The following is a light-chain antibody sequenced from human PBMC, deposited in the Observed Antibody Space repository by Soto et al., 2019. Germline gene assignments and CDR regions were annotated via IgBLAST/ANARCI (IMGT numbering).Light chain of an antibody. CDR1: QSISNW. J-gene: IGKJ4*01. CDR3: QEYNGYSGLT. V-gene: IGKV1-5*03. CDR2: TTS. Sequence: DIQMTQSPSTLSASVGDRLTITCRASQSISNWLAWYQQKPGKAPKLLIYTTSSLESGVPSRFSGSGTGTEFTLTISSLQPDDFAIYYWQEYNGYSGLTFGGGTKVEIK.